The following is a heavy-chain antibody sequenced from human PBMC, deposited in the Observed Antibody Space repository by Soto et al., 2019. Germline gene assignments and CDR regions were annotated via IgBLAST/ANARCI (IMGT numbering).Heavy chain of an antibody. D-gene: IGHD4-4*01. V-gene: IGHV1-69*06. CDR2: IIPIFGTA. Sequence: SSVKVSCKASGGTFSSYAISWVRQAPGQGLEWMGGIIPIFGTANYAQKFQGRVTITADKSTSTAYMELSSLRSEDTAVYYCARFDYSNYVFNYYYYGMDVWGQGTTVTVSS. CDR3: ARFDYSNYVFNYYYYGMDV. CDR1: GGTFSSYA. J-gene: IGHJ6*02.